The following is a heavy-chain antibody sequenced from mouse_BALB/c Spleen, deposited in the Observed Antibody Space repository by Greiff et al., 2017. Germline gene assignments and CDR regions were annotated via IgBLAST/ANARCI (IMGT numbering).Heavy chain of an antibody. CDR1: GFSLTSYG. CDR3: ASNALDYAMDY. Sequence: VKLMESGPGLVAPSQSLSITCTFSGFSLTSYGVHWVRQPPGKGLEWLGVIWAGGSTNYNSALMSRLSISKDNSKSQVFLKMNSLQTDDTAMYYCASNALDYAMDYWGQGTSVTVSS. J-gene: IGHJ4*01. CDR2: IWAGGST. V-gene: IGHV2-9*02.